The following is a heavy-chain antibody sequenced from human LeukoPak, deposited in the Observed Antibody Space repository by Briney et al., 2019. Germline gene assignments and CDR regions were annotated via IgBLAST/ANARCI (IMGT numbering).Heavy chain of an antibody. V-gene: IGHV4-59*08. CDR3: ARHLDYYGSGTYEF. J-gene: IGHJ4*02. CDR1: GGSISSYH. Sequence: KPSETLSLTCIVSGGSISSYHWSWIRQPPGKGLEWIGYISYSGSTNYNPSLKSRVTISVDTSKNQFSLRLSSVTAADTAVYYCARHLDYYGSGTYEFWGQGTLVTVSS. D-gene: IGHD3-10*01. CDR2: ISYSGST.